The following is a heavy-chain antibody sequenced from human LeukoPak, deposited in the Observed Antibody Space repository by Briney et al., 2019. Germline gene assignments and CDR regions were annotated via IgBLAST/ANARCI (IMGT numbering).Heavy chain of an antibody. CDR2: INHSGST. CDR3: ARVTVGTTLDY. D-gene: IGHD4-17*01. J-gene: IGHJ4*02. CDR1: GGSFSDYY. Sequence: SETLSLTCAVYGGSFSDYYWSWIRQPPGKGLEWIGEINHSGSTNYNPSLKSRVTISVDTSKNQLSLKLSSVTAADTAVYYCARVTVGTTLDYWGQGTLVTVSS. V-gene: IGHV4-34*01.